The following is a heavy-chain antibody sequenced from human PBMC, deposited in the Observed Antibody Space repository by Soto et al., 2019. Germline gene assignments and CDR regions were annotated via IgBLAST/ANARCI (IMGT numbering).Heavy chain of an antibody. D-gene: IGHD2-2*01. CDR2: ISGSGGST. V-gene: IGHV3-23*01. J-gene: IGHJ4*02. CDR3: AKADVVVVVPSNFDY. CDR1: GFTFSSYA. Sequence: PGGSLRLSCAASGFTFSSYAMSWVRQAPGKGLEWVSAISGSGGSTYYADSVKGRFTISRDNSKNTLYLQMNSLRAEDTAVYYCAKADVVVVVPSNFDYWGQGTLVTVSS.